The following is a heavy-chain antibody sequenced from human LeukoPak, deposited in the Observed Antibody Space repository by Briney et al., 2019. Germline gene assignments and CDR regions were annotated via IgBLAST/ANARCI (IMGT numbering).Heavy chain of an antibody. CDR3: ARWGHFDTSGYFVADY. CDR1: DGSISSYY. Sequence: SETLSLTCTASDGSISSYYWNWFRQPPGKGLEWIGHIYYTGTTHYNPSLQSRVSISIDTSKNQFSLKLRSVTAVDTAVYYCARWGHFDTSGYFVADYWGQGTLITVSS. V-gene: IGHV4-59*01. D-gene: IGHD3-22*01. J-gene: IGHJ4*02. CDR2: IYYTGTT.